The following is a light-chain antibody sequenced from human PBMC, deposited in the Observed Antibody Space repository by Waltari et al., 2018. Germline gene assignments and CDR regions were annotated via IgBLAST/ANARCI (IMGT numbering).Light chain of an antibody. Sequence: DIQLTQSPSFLSASVGDRVTITCRASKGISSYLAWYQQKPGKAPKLLIYAASTLQSGVPSRFSGSGSGTEFTLTISSLQPEDFATYYCQQPSFTFGPGTKVDIK. V-gene: IGKV1-9*01. J-gene: IGKJ3*01. CDR3: QQPSFT. CDR2: AAS. CDR1: KGISSY.